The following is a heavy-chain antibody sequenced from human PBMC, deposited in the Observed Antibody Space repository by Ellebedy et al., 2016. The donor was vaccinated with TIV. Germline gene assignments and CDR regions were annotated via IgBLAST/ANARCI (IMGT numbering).Heavy chain of an antibody. Sequence: PGGSLRLSCKGSGYSFTSHWIGWVRQMPGKGLEWMGIIFPGDSDTRYSPSFQGQVTISDDKSVSTAYLQWSSLKASDTAMYYCARQGGVNFRVDYWGQGTLVTVSS. J-gene: IGHJ4*02. CDR2: IFPGDSDT. CDR1: GYSFTSHW. CDR3: ARQGGVNFRVDY. D-gene: IGHD3-16*01. V-gene: IGHV5-51*01.